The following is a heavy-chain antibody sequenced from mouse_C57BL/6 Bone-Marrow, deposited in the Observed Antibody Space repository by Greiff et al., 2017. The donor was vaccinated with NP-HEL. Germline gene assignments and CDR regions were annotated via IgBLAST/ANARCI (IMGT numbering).Heavy chain of an antibody. J-gene: IGHJ4*01. CDR2: ISTSYGDA. CDR1: GYTFTDYA. D-gene: IGHD2-1*01. V-gene: IGHV1-67*01. CDR3: AKIGIYGNYEDYAMDY. Sequence: QVQLQQSGPELVRPGVSVKISCKGSGYTFTDYAMHWVKQSHAKSLEWIGVISTSYGDASYNQKFKDKATMTVDKSSSTAYMELARLTSEDSAVYYCAKIGIYGNYEDYAMDYWGQGTSVTVSS.